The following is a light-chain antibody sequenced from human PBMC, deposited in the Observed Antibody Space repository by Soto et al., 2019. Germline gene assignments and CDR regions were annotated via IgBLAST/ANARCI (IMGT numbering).Light chain of an antibody. J-gene: IGLJ1*01. CDR1: SSNIGAGFD. CDR3: QSYATTLSGGSV. V-gene: IGLV1-40*01. CDR2: GNN. Sequence: QSALTQSPSVSGAPGQSVSISCTGTSSNIGAGFDVHWYQQLPATAPKLLIFGNNNRPSGVPDRFSGSKSGTSASLAITGLQAEDEADYYCQSYATTLSGGSVFGTGTKVTVL.